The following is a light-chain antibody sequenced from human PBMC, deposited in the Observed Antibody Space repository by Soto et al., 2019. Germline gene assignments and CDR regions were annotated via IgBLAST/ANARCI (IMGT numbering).Light chain of an antibody. V-gene: IGLV2-8*01. CDR2: EVT. CDR3: SSYAGINTVL. J-gene: IGLJ3*02. Sequence: QSVLTQPPSASGSPGQSVTISCTGTSSDVGGYNYVSWYQHHPGKAPKLIIYEVTKRPSGVPDRFSGSKSGNTASLTVSGLQAEDEADYYCSSYAGINTVLFGGGTKLTVL. CDR1: SSDVGGYNY.